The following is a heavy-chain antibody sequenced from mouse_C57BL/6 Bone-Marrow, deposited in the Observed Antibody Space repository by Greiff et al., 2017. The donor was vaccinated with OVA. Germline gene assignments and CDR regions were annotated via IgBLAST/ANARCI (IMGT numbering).Heavy chain of an antibody. D-gene: IGHD1-2*01. CDR1: GFTFTDYY. J-gene: IGHJ2*01. V-gene: IGHV7-3*01. Sequence: EVQGVESGGGLVQPGGSLSLSCAASGFTFTDYYMSWVRQPPGQALEWLGFIRNKANGYTTEYSASVKGRFTISRDNSQSILYLQMNALRADDSATYYCARSDGLYYFDYWGQGTTLTVSS. CDR3: ARSDGLYYFDY. CDR2: IRNKANGYTT.